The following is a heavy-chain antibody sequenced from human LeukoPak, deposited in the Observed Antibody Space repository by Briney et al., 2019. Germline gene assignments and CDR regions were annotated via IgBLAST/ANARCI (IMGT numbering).Heavy chain of an antibody. J-gene: IGHJ5*02. CDR1: GYTFTSYG. V-gene: IGHV1-69*13. CDR3: ASTIAAAGGWFDP. D-gene: IGHD6-13*01. CDR2: IIPIFGTA. Sequence: GASAKVSCKASGYTFTSYGISWVRQAPGQGLEWMGGIIPIFGTANYAQKFQGRVTITADESTSTAYMELSSLRSEDTAVYYCASTIAAAGGWFDPWGQGTLVTVSS.